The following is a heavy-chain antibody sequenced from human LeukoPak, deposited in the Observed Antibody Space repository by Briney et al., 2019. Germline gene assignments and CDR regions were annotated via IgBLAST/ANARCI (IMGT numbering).Heavy chain of an antibody. CDR2: IYSSGST. CDR1: GFTVSSNY. J-gene: IGHJ4*02. V-gene: IGHV3-53*01. CDR3: ARRSGIAVAGAFDY. Sequence: PGGSLRLSCAASGFTVSSNYLTWVRQAPGKGLEWVSVIYSSGSTYYADSVKGRFAISRDNAKNSLYLQMNSLRAEDTAVYYCARRSGIAVAGAFDYWGQGTLVTVTS. D-gene: IGHD6-19*01.